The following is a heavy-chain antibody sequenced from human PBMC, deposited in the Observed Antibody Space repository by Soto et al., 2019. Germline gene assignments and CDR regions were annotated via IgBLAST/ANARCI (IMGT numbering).Heavy chain of an antibody. CDR3: ARHPPSNWNYLDF. Sequence: SETLSLTCTVSGGSISIYYWSWVRQPPGKGLEWIGYTHYSGASNYNPSLKSRVTISVDTSKNQFSLRLSSVAAADTAVYCCARHPPSNWNYLDFWGLGTLVTVSS. D-gene: IGHD1-20*01. CDR1: GGSISIYY. V-gene: IGHV4-59*08. J-gene: IGHJ4*02. CDR2: THYSGAS.